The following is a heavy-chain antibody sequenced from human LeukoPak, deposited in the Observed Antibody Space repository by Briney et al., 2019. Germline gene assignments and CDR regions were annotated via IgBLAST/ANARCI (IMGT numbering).Heavy chain of an antibody. CDR2: MNPNSGNT. V-gene: IGHV1-8*01. CDR1: GYTFTSYD. J-gene: IGHJ5*02. D-gene: IGHD2-15*01. Sequence: ASVKVSCKASGYTFTSYDINWVRQATGQGLEWMGWMNPNSGNTGYAQKFQGRVTITRNASISTAYMELSSLRSEDTAVYYCARGRGYCSGGTCYGAVFDPWGQGTLVTVSS. CDR3: ARGRGYCSGGTCYGAVFDP.